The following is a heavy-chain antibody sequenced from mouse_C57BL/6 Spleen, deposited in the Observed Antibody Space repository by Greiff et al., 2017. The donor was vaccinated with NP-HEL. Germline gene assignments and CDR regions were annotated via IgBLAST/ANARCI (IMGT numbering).Heavy chain of an antibody. V-gene: IGHV1-4*01. CDR2: INPSSGYT. Sequence: VQLKESGAELARPGASVKMSCKASGYTFTSYTMHWVKQRPGQGLEWIGYINPSSGYTKYNQKFKDKATLTADKSSSTAYMQLSSLTSEDSAVYYCARGDDGYPYAMDYWGQGTSVTVSS. D-gene: IGHD2-3*01. J-gene: IGHJ4*01. CDR3: ARGDDGYPYAMDY. CDR1: GYTFTSYT.